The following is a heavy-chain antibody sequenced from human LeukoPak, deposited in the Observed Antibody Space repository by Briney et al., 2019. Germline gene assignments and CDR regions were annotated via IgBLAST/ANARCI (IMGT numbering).Heavy chain of an antibody. D-gene: IGHD6-19*01. Sequence: GGSLRLSRAASGFTFDDYAMHWVRQAPGKGLEWVSLISGDGGSTYYADSVKGRFTISRDNSKNSLYLQMNSLRTEDTALYYCAKDMTSSGWYGYDAFDIWGQGTMVTVSS. CDR3: AKDMTSSGWYGYDAFDI. CDR2: ISGDGGST. V-gene: IGHV3-43*02. J-gene: IGHJ3*02. CDR1: GFTFDDYA.